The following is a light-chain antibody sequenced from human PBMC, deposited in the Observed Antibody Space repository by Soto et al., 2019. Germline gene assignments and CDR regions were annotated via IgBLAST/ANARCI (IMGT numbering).Light chain of an antibody. CDR2: GAS. CDR3: QQYGSSPHT. V-gene: IGKV3-20*01. J-gene: IGKJ2*01. CDR1: QSVSSSY. Sequence: ELVLTQSPCTLSLSPGERATLSCRASQSVSSSYLAWYQHKPGQAPRLLIYGASSRATGIPDSFSGSGSGTDFTLAISRLEPEDFAVYYCQQYGSSPHTFGKGTKLEIK.